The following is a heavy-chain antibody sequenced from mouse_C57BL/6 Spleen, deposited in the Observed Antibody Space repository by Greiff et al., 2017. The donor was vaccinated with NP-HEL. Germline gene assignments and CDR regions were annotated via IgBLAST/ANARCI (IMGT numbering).Heavy chain of an antibody. D-gene: IGHD3-2*02. V-gene: IGHV1-82*01. CDR3: ARRPDSSGYVRYYAMDY. J-gene: IGHJ4*01. CDR2: IYPGDGDT. Sequence: VQLQQSGPELVKPGASVKISCKASGYAFSSSWMNWVKQRPGKGLEWIGRIYPGDGDTNYNGKFKGKATLTADKSSSTAYMQLSSLTSEDSAVYFCARRPDSSGYVRYYAMDYWGQGTSVTVSS. CDR1: GYAFSSSW.